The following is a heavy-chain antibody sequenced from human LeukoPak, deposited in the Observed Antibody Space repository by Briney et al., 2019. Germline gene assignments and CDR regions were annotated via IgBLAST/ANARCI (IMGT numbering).Heavy chain of an antibody. Sequence: TPSETLSLTCKVSGGSISGYHWSWVRRPAGKGLEWIGRIYSSGVPNYSPSLKSRVTMSVDTSKNQFSLNLSSVTAADTAVYYCVRVAYGDYANYYYYYYMDVWGKGTTVTVSS. CDR1: GGSISGYH. J-gene: IGHJ6*03. CDR3: VRVAYGDYANYYYYYYMDV. CDR2: IYSSGVP. V-gene: IGHV4-4*07. D-gene: IGHD4-17*01.